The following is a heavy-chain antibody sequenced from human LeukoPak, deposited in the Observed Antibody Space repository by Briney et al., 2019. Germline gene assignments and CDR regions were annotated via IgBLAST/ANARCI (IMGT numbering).Heavy chain of an antibody. V-gene: IGHV1-18*04. J-gene: IGHJ6*04. CDR1: GYTFTSYG. CDR3: ARLHYYGSGSYEYYGMDV. Sequence: ASVKVSCKASGYTFTSYGISWVRQAPGQRLEWMGWISAYNGNTNYAQKLQGGVTMTTDTSTSTAYMELRSLRSDDTAVYYCARLHYYGSGSYEYYGMDVWGKGTTVTVSS. CDR2: ISAYNGNT. D-gene: IGHD3-10*01.